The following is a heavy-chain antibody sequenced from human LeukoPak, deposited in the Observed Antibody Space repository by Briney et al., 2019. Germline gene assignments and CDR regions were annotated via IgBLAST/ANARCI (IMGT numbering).Heavy chain of an antibody. CDR1: GYSISSGYY. CDR3: ARGGSERGDAFDI. D-gene: IGHD1-1*01. J-gene: IGHJ3*02. Sequence: SETLSLTCTVSGYSISSGYYWGWIRQPPGKGLEWIGSIYHSGSTNYNPSLKSRVTISVDTSKNQLSLKLNSVTAADTAVYYCARGGSERGDAFDIWGQGTMVTVSS. V-gene: IGHV4-38-2*02. CDR2: IYHSGST.